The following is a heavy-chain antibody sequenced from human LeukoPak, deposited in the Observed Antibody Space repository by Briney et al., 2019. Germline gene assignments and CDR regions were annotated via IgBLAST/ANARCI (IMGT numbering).Heavy chain of an antibody. V-gene: IGHV3-23*01. CDR2: ISGSGGST. Sequence: PGESLRLSCAASGFTFSSYAMSWVRQAPGKGLEWVSAISGSGGSTYDADSVKGRFTISRDNSKNTLYLQMNSLRAEDTAVYYCANLAAPGQTVQDYWGQGTLVTVSS. CDR3: ANLAAPGQTVQDY. CDR1: GFTFSSYA. J-gene: IGHJ4*02. D-gene: IGHD6-6*01.